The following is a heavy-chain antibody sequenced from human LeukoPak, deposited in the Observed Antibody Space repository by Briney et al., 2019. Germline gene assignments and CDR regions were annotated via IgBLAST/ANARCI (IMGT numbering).Heavy chain of an antibody. CDR1: GFTFSSYE. CDR2: ISSSGSTI. D-gene: IGHD6-13*01. V-gene: IGHV3-48*03. J-gene: IGHJ4*02. CDR3: AREEGSSSWYYFDY. Sequence: GGSLRLSCAASGFTFSSYEMNWVRQAPGKGLEWVSYISSSGSTIYYADSVKGRFTISRDNAKNSLYLQMNSLRAEDTAVYYCAREEGSSSWYYFDYWGQGTLVTVSS.